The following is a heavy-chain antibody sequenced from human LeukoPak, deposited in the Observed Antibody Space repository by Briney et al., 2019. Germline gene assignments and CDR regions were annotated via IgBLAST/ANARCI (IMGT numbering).Heavy chain of an antibody. CDR3: ARPYSSGWYFFDY. J-gene: IGHJ4*02. V-gene: IGHV5-51*01. D-gene: IGHD6-19*01. CDR2: IFPGDSDI. CDR1: GYRFTSYW. Sequence: PGESLKISCKGSGYRFTSYWIGWVRQMPGKGLEWMGIIFPGDSDIRYSPSFQGQVTISADKSINTAYLQWSSLKASDTAMYYCARPYSSGWYFFDYWGQGTLVTVSS.